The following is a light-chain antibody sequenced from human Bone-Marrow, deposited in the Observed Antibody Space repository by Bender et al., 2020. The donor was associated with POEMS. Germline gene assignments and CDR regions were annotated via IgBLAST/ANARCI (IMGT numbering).Light chain of an antibody. J-gene: IGLJ3*02. CDR2: DNN. V-gene: IGLV1-51*01. CDR1: SSNIGNDF. Sequence: SSNIGNDFVSWHQHLPGTAPKLLIYDNNKRPSGIPDRFSGSKSGTSATLGITGLQFGDEADYYCAAWDSNLSGRSFGGGTRLTVL. CDR3: AAWDSNLSGRS.